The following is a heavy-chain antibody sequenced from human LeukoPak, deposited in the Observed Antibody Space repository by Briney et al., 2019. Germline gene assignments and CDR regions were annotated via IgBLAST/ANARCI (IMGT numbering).Heavy chain of an antibody. Sequence: SVKVSCKASRGTFSSYAISWVRQAPGQGLEWMGRIIPILGIANYAQKFQGRVTITADKSTSTAYMELSSLRSEDTAVYYCAREGNTTPFDYWGQGTLVTVSS. CDR2: IIPILGIA. J-gene: IGHJ4*02. CDR3: AREGNTTPFDY. V-gene: IGHV1-69*04. CDR1: RGTFSSYA. D-gene: IGHD1-1*01.